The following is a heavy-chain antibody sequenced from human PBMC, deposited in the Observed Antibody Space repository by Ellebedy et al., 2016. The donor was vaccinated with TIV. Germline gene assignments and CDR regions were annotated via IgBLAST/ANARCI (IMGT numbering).Heavy chain of an antibody. Sequence: GESLKIPCAAPGFTFSNYVMSWVRQAPGKGLEWVSSIRGGVGNTYYAGSVKGRFTISRDNSKNTLYLQMNSLRAEDTAVYYCAKGCGGSCYWEAYWGQGTLVTVSS. CDR3: AKGCGGSCYWEAY. CDR2: IRGGVGNT. J-gene: IGHJ4*02. V-gene: IGHV3-23*01. D-gene: IGHD2-15*01. CDR1: GFTFSNYV.